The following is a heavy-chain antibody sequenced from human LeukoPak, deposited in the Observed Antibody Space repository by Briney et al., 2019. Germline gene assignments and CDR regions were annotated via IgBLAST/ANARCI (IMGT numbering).Heavy chain of an antibody. V-gene: IGHV3-30-3*01. CDR3: ARGYNWNYAPFDY. J-gene: IGHJ4*02. CDR2: ISYDGSNK. D-gene: IGHD1-7*01. CDR1: GFTFSSYA. Sequence: GRSLRLSCAASGFTFSSYAMHWVRQAPGKGLEWVAVISYDGSNKYYADSVKGRFTISRDNSKNTLHLQMNSLRAEDTAVYYRARGYNWNYAPFDYWGQGTLVTVSS.